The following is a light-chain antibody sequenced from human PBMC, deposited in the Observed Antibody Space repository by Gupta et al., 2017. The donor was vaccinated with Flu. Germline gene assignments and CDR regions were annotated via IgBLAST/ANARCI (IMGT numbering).Light chain of an antibody. V-gene: IGLV3-1*01. Sequence: QKPGQSLLLVIYQDNKRPSGIPERFSGSNSGNTATLTISGTQAMDEADFYCQTWDSNTGLFGGGTKLNVL. J-gene: IGLJ2*01. CDR2: QDN. CDR3: QTWDSNTGL.